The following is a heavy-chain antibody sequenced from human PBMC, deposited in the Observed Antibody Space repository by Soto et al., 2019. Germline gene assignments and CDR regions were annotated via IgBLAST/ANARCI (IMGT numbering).Heavy chain of an antibody. CDR2: INPSGGST. Sequence: ASVKVSCKASGYTFTSYYIHWVRQAPGQGLEWMGVINPSGGSTSYAQKFQGRVTMTRDTSTSTVHMELSSLRSEDTAVYYCALRYSSGWPRDYFDYWGQGTLVTVSS. CDR3: ALRYSSGWPRDYFDY. D-gene: IGHD6-19*01. J-gene: IGHJ4*02. CDR1: GYTFTSYY. V-gene: IGHV1-46*01.